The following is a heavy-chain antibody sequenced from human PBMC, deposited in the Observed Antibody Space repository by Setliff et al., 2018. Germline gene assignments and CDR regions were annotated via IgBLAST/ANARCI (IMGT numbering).Heavy chain of an antibody. CDR3: ARVGMTAVTSSYFHY. CDR1: GGSISSHY. Sequence: PSETLSLTCTVSGGSISSHYWSWIRQPPGKGLEWIGHSYYIGSTDYNPSLKSRVTISLDTSKNQFSLKLNSVTAADTAVYFCARVGMTAVTSSYFHYWGQGTLVTVSS. J-gene: IGHJ1*01. CDR2: SYYIGST. D-gene: IGHD4-17*01. V-gene: IGHV4-59*11.